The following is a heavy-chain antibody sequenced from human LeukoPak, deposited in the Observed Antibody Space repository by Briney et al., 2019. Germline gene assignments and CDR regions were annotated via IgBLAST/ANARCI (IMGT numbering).Heavy chain of an antibody. Sequence: GGSLRLSCAASGFTFSDYYMSWIRQAPGKGLEWVSYISSSGSTIYYADSVKGRFTISRDNAKNSLYLQMNSLRAEDTALYYCAKASRSRPPLLYFDHWGQGTLVNGSS. CDR3: AKASRSRPPLLYFDH. D-gene: IGHD6-6*01. CDR1: GFTFSDYY. J-gene: IGHJ4*02. CDR2: ISSSGSTI. V-gene: IGHV3-11*01.